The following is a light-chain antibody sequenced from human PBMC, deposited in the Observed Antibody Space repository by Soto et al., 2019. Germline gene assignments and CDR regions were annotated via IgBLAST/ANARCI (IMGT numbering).Light chain of an antibody. CDR1: QSVSSN. CDR2: GPS. Sequence: EIVMTQSPATLSVSPGERATLSCRANQSVSSNLAWYQQKPGQAPRLLIYGPSTRATGIPARISGSGSGTEFTLTISSLQSEDFAVYYFQQYKHWPLTFGVGTKVEIK. CDR3: QQYKHWPLT. V-gene: IGKV3-15*01. J-gene: IGKJ4*01.